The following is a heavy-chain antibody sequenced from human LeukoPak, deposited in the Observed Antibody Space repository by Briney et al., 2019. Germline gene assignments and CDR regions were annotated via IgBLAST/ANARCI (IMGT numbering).Heavy chain of an antibody. CDR2: IIPIFGTA. V-gene: IGHV1-69*05. CDR1: GGTFSSYA. Sequence: SVKVSCKASGGTFSSYAISWVRQAPGQGLEWMGGIIPIFGTANYAQKFQGRVTMTTDTSTSTAYMELRSLRSDDTAVYYCARSGIVVVPAATFDYWGQGTLVTVSS. J-gene: IGHJ4*02. D-gene: IGHD2-2*01. CDR3: ARSGIVVVPAATFDY.